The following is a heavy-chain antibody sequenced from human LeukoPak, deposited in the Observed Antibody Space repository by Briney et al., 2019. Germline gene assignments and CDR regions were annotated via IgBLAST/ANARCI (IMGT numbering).Heavy chain of an antibody. J-gene: IGHJ4*02. CDR2: MNPNSGNT. CDR3: ARARRNYDILTGPGTFDY. Sequence: ASVKVSCKASGYTFTSYDINWVRQATGQGLEWMGWMNPNSGNTGYAQKFQGRVTMTRNTSISTAYMELSSLRPEDTAVYYCARARRNYDILTGPGTFDYWGQGTLVTVSS. V-gene: IGHV1-8*01. D-gene: IGHD3-9*01. CDR1: GYTFTSYD.